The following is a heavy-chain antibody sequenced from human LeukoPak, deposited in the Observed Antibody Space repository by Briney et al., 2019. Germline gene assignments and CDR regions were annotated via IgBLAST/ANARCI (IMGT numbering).Heavy chain of an antibody. V-gene: IGHV3-30*18. J-gene: IGHJ3*02. CDR2: ISYDGSNK. CDR1: GFTFSSYG. Sequence: GRSLRLSCAASGFTFSSYGMHWVRQAPGKGLEWVAVISYDGSNKYYADSVKGRFTISRDNSKNTLYLQMNSLRAEDTAVYYCAKGLQRITIFGVGLGDAFDIWGQGTMVTVSS. D-gene: IGHD3-3*01. CDR3: AKGLQRITIFGVGLGDAFDI.